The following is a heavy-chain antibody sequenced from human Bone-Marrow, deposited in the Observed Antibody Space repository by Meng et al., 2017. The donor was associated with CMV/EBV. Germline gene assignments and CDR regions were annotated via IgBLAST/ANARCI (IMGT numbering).Heavy chain of an antibody. CDR2: IIPIFGTA. J-gene: IGHJ4*02. CDR3: AREGGDSSGCFDY. CDR1: GYTFTSYG. Sequence: SVKVSCKASGYTFTSYGISWVRQAPGQGLEWMGGIIPIFGTANYAQKFQGRVTITTDESTSTAYMELSSLRSEDTAVYYCAREGGDSSGCFDYWGQGTLVTVSS. D-gene: IGHD6-19*01. V-gene: IGHV1-69*05.